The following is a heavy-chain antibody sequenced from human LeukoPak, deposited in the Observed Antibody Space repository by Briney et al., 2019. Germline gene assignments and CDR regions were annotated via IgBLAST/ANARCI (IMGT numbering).Heavy chain of an antibody. Sequence: PGGSLTLSCAASGFSFSSDSMNWGCQAPGQGLEWVSSISSSSSYIDDEDALKGRFAISRDNAQKSLYQLMNRLRSEDTAAYYYARPLSGYCSSTSCYRKSHAFDSWGQGTMVTVSS. D-gene: IGHD2-2*01. CDR2: ISSSSSYI. CDR1: GFSFSSDS. V-gene: IGHV3-21*01. J-gene: IGHJ3*02. CDR3: ARPLSGYCSSTSCYRKSHAFDS.